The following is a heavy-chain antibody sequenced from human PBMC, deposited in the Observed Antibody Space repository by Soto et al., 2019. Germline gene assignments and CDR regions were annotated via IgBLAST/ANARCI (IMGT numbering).Heavy chain of an antibody. CDR3: AHTAVGYCSGGRCYRRETYYYYYMDV. Sequence: SGPTLVNPTQTLTLTCTFSGFSLSTSGVGVGWIRQPPGKALEWLALIYWDDNKRYSPSLKSRLTITKDTSKNQMVLTMTNMDPVDTATYYCAHTAVGYCSGGRCYRRETYYYYYMDVWGKGTTVTRLL. D-gene: IGHD2-15*01. CDR1: GFSLSTSGVG. V-gene: IGHV2-5*02. J-gene: IGHJ6*03. CDR2: IYWDDNK.